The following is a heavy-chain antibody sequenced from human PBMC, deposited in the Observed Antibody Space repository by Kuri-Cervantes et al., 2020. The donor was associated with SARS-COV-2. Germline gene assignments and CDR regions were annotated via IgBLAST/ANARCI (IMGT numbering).Heavy chain of an antibody. D-gene: IGHD6-13*01. J-gene: IGHJ4*02. Sequence: GGSLRLSCAASGFTFSSYGMHWVRQAPGKGLEWVAVISYDGSNKYYADSVKGRFTISRDNSKNTLYLQMNSLRAEDTAVYYCAKVSIAAAGPHPETDYWGQGTLVTVSS. CDR2: ISYDGSNK. V-gene: IGHV3-30*18. CDR3: AKVSIAAAGPHPETDY. CDR1: GFTFSSYG.